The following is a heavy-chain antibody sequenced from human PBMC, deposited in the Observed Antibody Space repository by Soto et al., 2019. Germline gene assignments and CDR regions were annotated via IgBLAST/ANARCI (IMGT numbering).Heavy chain of an antibody. CDR2: INSSSSYT. CDR3: ARIITAAGGRRYFDL. Sequence: QVQLVESGGGLVKPGGSLRLSCAASGFTFSDYYMSWIHQAPGKGLEWVSYINSSSSYTNYADSVKGRFTISRDNAKNSLYLQMNRLRAEDTAVYYCARIITAAGGRRYFDLWGRGTLVTVSS. CDR1: GFTFSDYY. D-gene: IGHD6-13*01. J-gene: IGHJ2*01. V-gene: IGHV3-11*05.